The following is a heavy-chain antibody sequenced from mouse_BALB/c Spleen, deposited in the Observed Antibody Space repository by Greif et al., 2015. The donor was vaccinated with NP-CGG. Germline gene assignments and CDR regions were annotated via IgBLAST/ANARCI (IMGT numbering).Heavy chain of an antibody. Sequence: VQLQQSGPGLVKPSQSLSPTCTVTGYSITSDYAWNWIRQFPGNKLEWMGYISYSGSTSYNPSLKSRISITRDTSKNQFFLQLNSVTTEDTATYYCARTDYDGYYYAMDYWGQGTSVTVSS. J-gene: IGHJ4*01. V-gene: IGHV3-2*02. CDR2: ISYSGST. CDR1: GYSITSDYA. D-gene: IGHD2-3*01. CDR3: ARTDYDGYYYAMDY.